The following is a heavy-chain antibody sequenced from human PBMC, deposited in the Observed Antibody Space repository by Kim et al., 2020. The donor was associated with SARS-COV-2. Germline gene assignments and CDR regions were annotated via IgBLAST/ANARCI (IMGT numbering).Heavy chain of an antibody. CDR3: ARGSRKPLINIDY. V-gene: IGHV4-4*06. D-gene: IGHD3-10*01. J-gene: IGHJ4*02. Sequence: YSPSLKNRVTVSIDLSKNQFSLKLTSVTAADTAVYFCARGSRKPLINIDYWGQGTLVTVSS.